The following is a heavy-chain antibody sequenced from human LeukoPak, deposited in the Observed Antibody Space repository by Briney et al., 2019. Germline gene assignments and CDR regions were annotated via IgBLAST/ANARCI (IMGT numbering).Heavy chain of an antibody. CDR3: ARQGISYYFDY. V-gene: IGHV4-4*09. D-gene: IGHD2/OR15-2a*01. Sequence: SETLSLTCTVSGGSISSYYWSWIRQPPGKGLEWIGYIYTGGSTNYNPSLKSRVTMSVDTSKNQFSLKLSSVTAADTAVYYCARQGISYYFDYWGQGTLVTVSS. J-gene: IGHJ4*02. CDR1: GGSISSYY. CDR2: IYTGGST.